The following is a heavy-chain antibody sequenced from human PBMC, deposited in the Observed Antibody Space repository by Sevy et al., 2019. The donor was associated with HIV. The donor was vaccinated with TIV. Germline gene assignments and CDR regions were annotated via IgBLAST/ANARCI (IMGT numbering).Heavy chain of an antibody. V-gene: IGHV3-30*04. J-gene: IGHJ3*02. CDR1: GFTFSSYA. Sequence: GGSLRLSCAASGFTFSSYAMHWVRQAPGKGLEWVAVISYDGSNKYYADSVKGRFTISRDNSKNTLYLQMNSLRAEDTAMYYCARERGTVEGVYGDYGGAFDIWGQGTMVTVSS. D-gene: IGHD4-17*01. CDR3: ARERGTVEGVYGDYGGAFDI. CDR2: ISYDGSNK.